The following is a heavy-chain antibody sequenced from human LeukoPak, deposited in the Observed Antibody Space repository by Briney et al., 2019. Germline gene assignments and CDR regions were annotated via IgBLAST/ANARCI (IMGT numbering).Heavy chain of an antibody. Sequence: PGGSLRLSCAASGFTFSDYYMSWIRQAPGKGLEWVSYISSSSSYTNYADSVKGRFTISRDNAKNSLYLQMNSLRAEDTAVYYCARLGWATAPLDYWGQGTTVIVSS. CDR3: ARLGWATAPLDY. CDR2: ISSSSSYT. V-gene: IGHV3-11*06. J-gene: IGHJ4*03. D-gene: IGHD5-12*01. CDR1: GFTFSDYY.